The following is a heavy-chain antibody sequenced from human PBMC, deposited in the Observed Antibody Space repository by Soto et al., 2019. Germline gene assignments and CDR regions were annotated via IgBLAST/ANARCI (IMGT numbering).Heavy chain of an antibody. D-gene: IGHD2-15*01. CDR1: GGTFSNYA. Sequence: QVQLVQSGAEVKKPGSSVKVSCKASGGTFSNYAISWVRQAPGQGLEWMGGIIPIYGTINYAQRFQDRVTITADESTSTAYTELSSLRSEDTAVYYCARDLGGCSAGSCRYNWFDPWGQGTLVTVSS. J-gene: IGHJ5*02. V-gene: IGHV1-69*01. CDR3: ARDLGGCSAGSCRYNWFDP. CDR2: IIPIYGTI.